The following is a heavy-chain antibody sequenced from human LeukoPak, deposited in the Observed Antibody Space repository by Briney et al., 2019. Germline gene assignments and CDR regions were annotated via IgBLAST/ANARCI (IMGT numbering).Heavy chain of an antibody. Sequence: GGSLRLSCAASGFTFSRYAMNWVRQAPGKGLEWVSYINTDSSDIHYADSVKGRFTISRDNARNTLYLQLSSVRAEDSAVYYCARDTFHPGLIDSWGQGTLVTVSS. J-gene: IGHJ4*02. CDR2: INTDSSDI. V-gene: IGHV3-21*05. CDR3: ARDTFHPGLIDS. CDR1: GFTFSRYA. D-gene: IGHD2-21*01.